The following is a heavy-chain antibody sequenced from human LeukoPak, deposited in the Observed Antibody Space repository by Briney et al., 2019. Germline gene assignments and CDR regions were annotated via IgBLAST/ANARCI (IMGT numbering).Heavy chain of an antibody. J-gene: IGHJ5*02. CDR1: GGSFSGYY. CDR2: IYYSGST. D-gene: IGHD3-10*01. V-gene: IGHV4-34*01. Sequence: KSSETLSLTCAVYGGSFSGYYWSWIRQPPGKGLECIGSIYYSGSTYYNPSLKSRVTISVDTSKNQFSLRLSSVTAADTAVYYCAASVWFGELIDSPWGQGTLVTVSS. CDR3: AASVWFGELIDSP.